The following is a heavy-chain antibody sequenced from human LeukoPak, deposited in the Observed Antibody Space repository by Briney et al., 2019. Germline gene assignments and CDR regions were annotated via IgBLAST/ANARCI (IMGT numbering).Heavy chain of an antibody. V-gene: IGHV3-7*01. CDR1: GFFFSNYW. CDR3: ARDTDDFQGLDI. J-gene: IGHJ3*02. Sequence: GGSLRLSCAASGFFFSNYWMSWVRQAQGKGLEGVANINLDGNGRFYVDSVKGRFTISRDNNKKSVYLQMNSLRAEDTAVYYCARDTDDFQGLDIWGQGTRVTVSS. D-gene: IGHD3-3*01. CDR2: INLDGNGR.